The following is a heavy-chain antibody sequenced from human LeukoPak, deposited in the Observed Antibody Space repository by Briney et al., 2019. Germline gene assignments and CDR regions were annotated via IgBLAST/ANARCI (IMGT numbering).Heavy chain of an antibody. CDR2: IYSGGST. D-gene: IGHD2-8*01. CDR3: ARWGRLIGFDP. J-gene: IGHJ5*02. Sequence: GGSLRLSCAASGFTVSSNYMSCVRQAPGKGLEWVSVIYSGGSTYYADSVKGRFTISRDNSKNTLYLQMNSLRAEDTAVYYCARWGRLIGFDPWGQGTLVTVSS. CDR1: GFTVSSNY. V-gene: IGHV3-53*01.